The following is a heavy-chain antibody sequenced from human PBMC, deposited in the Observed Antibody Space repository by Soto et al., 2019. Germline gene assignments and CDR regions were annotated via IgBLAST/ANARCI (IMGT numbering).Heavy chain of an antibody. CDR3: ARLSSLFYNSDYGGYDFGY. CDR1: GGSIRGGDYY. Sequence: QVQLQESGPGLVKPSQTLSLTCTVSGGSIRGGDYYWSWIRQHPGKGRGWIGYIFYSGNSFSNPSLKSGVTISVDTAKNEFSQQPSSVTAADTAIYYCARLSSLFYNSDYGGYDFGYCGQGTLVSVYS. CDR2: IFYSGNS. J-gene: IGHJ4*02. D-gene: IGHD3-16*01. V-gene: IGHV4-31*03.